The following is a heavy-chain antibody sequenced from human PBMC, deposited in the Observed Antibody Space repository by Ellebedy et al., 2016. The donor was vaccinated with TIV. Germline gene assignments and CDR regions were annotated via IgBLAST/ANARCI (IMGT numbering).Heavy chain of an antibody. V-gene: IGHV1-46*04. CDR1: GYTFTENY. J-gene: IGHJ6*02. Sequence: AASVKVSCKASGYTFTENYIHWVRQAPGQGLEWMGVINPNGGSTKFAQMMQDRVIMTRAKSTTTVYMEVKSLRYEDTAVYYCARGVHSGGCLVDYHYALDVWGQGTTVTVSS. CDR3: ARGVHSGGCLVDYHYALDV. CDR2: INPNGGST. D-gene: IGHD2-15*01.